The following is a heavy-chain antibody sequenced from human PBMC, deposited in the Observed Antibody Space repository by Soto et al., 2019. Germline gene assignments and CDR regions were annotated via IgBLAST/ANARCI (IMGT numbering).Heavy chain of an antibody. V-gene: IGHV3-7*01. Sequence: EVQLVESGGGLVQPGGSLRLSCAASGFTFSTYWMSWVRQAPGKGLEWVANIKQDGSEEYYVDSVKGRFTISRDNAKNSLYLQMNSLRAEDTAVYYCARHIVGATTPEAFDIRGQRTMVTVSS. J-gene: IGHJ3*02. D-gene: IGHD1-26*01. CDR1: GFTFSTYW. CDR2: IKQDGSEE. CDR3: ARHIVGATTPEAFDI.